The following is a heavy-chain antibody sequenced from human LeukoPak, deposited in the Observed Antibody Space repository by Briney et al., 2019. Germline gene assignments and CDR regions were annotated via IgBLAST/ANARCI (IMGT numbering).Heavy chain of an antibody. D-gene: IGHD2-15*01. CDR2: IKSKTDGGTT. V-gene: IGHV3-15*01. CDR1: GFTFSNAW. CDR3: TTDLVVAAYWSDY. Sequence: PGGSLRLSCAASGFTFSNAWMSWVRQAPGKGLEWVGRIKSKTDGGTTDYAAPVKGRFTISRDDSKNTLYLQMNSLKTADTAVYYCTTDLVVAAYWSDYWGQGTLVTVSS. J-gene: IGHJ4*02.